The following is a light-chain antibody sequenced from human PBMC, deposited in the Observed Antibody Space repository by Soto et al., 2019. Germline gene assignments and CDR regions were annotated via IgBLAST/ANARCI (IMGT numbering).Light chain of an antibody. CDR2: QVT. Sequence: QSGLPRPASMLVSLRQPITISCTGTTIDIAGYNYISWYQQLPGKAPKLMIYQVTIRPSGISNRFSGSKSGNTASLTISGLQAEDEADYYCTFFTSSASTYVFAIGIQVTL. CDR3: TFFTSSASTYV. J-gene: IGLJ1*01. CDR1: TIDIAGYNY. V-gene: IGLV2-14*01.